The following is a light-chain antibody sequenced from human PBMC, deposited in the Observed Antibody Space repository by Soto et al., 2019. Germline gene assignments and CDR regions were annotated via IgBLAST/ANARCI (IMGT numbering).Light chain of an antibody. Sequence: EIVLTQSPATLSLSPGERVTLSCMASQSISSYLAWYQQKPGQAPRLLIYAASNRATGIPARFSGSGSGTDFTLTISSLEPEDFATYYCQQSYSTLWTFGQGTKVDIK. CDR3: QQSYSTLWT. CDR1: QSISSY. V-gene: IGKV3-11*01. J-gene: IGKJ1*01. CDR2: AAS.